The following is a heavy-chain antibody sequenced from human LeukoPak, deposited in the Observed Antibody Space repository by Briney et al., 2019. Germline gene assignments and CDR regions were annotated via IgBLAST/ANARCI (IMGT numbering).Heavy chain of an antibody. D-gene: IGHD3-22*01. CDR3: ARGLFRSDYYDGSGNPNFDY. Sequence: ASVKVSCKASGYTFTNYDINWVRQASGQGLEWMGWMNPNSGHTGYAQKFQGRVTMTRNTPTSTAYMELSSLRSEDTAVYYCARGLFRSDYYDGSGNPNFDYWGQGSLVTVSS. J-gene: IGHJ4*02. CDR1: GYTFTNYD. V-gene: IGHV1-8*01. CDR2: MNPNSGHT.